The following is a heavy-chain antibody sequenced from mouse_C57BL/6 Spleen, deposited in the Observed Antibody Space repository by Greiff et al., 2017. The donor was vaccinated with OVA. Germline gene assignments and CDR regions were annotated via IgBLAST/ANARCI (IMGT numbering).Heavy chain of an antibody. CDR2: IYPGDGDT. J-gene: IGHJ4*01. V-gene: IGHV1-82*01. CDR3: ARDRRAMDY. CDR1: GYAFSSSW. Sequence: QVQLQQSGPALVKPGASVKISCKASGYAFSSSWMNWVKQRPGKGLEWIGRIYPGDGDTNYNGKFKGKATLTADQSSSTAYMQRSILTSEDSAVYFCARDRRAMDYWGQGTSVTVSS.